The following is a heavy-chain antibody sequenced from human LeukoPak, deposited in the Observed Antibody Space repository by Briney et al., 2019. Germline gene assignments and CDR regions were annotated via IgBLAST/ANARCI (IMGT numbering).Heavy chain of an antibody. J-gene: IGHJ4*02. CDR3: VKDFSNPSAEISGIDY. CDR2: IKQDGSEK. D-gene: IGHD3-3*02. Sequence: GGSLRLSCAASGFTFSTYWMTWVRQAPGKGLEWVANIKQDGSEKYFVDSVKGRFTISRDNAKNSLYLPMNSLRAEDTAVYYCVKDFSNPSAEISGIDYWGQGTLVTVSS. V-gene: IGHV3-7*01. CDR1: GFTFSTYW.